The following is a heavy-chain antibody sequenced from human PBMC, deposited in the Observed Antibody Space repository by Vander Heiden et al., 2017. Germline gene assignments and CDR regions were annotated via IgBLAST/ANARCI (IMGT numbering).Heavy chain of an antibody. V-gene: IGHV3-15*01. D-gene: IGHD2-15*01. Sequence: EVQLVESGGGFVKPGGSLRLSCAVSGFTFTNAWLSWVRQAPGKGLEWVGRIKKKSDGGTTDYAAVVKGRLTISRDDSKNMLYLQMDGLKTEDTAVYYCSTGYSVAVAATSRTWGPGTLVTVSS. CDR1: GFTFTNAW. CDR2: IKKKSDGGTT. J-gene: IGHJ4*02. CDR3: STGYSVAVAATSRT.